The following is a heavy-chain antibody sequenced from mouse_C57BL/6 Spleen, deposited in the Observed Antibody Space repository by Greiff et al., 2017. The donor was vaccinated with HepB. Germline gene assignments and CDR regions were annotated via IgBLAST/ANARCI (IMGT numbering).Heavy chain of an antibody. CDR2: IYPGDGDT. Sequence: QVQLKESGAELVKPGASVKISCKASGYAFSSYWMNWVKQRPGKGLEWIGQIYPGDGDTNYNGTFKGKATLTADKSSSTAYMQLSNLTSEDSAVYGCAREGAMDYWGQGTSVTVSS. CDR1: GYAFSSYW. J-gene: IGHJ4*01. V-gene: IGHV1-80*01. CDR3: AREGAMDY.